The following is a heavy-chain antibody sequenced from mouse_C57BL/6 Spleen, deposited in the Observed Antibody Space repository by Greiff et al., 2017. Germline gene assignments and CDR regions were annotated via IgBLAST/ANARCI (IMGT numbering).Heavy chain of an antibody. CDR3: ARFGTTVVYFDY. J-gene: IGHJ2*01. CDR1: GYTFTSYW. D-gene: IGHD1-1*01. V-gene: IGHV1-55*01. Sequence: QVQLQQPGAELVKPGASVKMSCKASGYTFTSYWITWVKQRPGQGLEWIGDIYPGSGSTNYNEKFKSKATLTVDTSSSTAYMQLSSLTSEDSAVYYCARFGTTVVYFDYWGQGTTLTVSS. CDR2: IYPGSGST.